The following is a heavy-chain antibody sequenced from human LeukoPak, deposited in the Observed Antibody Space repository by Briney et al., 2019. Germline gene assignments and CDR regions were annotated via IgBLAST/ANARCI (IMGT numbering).Heavy chain of an antibody. CDR2: IRYDGSSK. CDR1: GFNFNTYG. V-gene: IGHV3-30*02. J-gene: IGHJ4*02. Sequence: GGSLRLSCAASGFNFNTYGMHWVRQTPGRGLEWVAFIRYDGSSKYNTDSVKGRFTISRDNAKNSLYLQMNSLRAEDTAVYYCAKDRGITMIVVVILDYWGQGTLVTVSS. CDR3: AKDRGITMIVVVILDY. D-gene: IGHD3-22*01.